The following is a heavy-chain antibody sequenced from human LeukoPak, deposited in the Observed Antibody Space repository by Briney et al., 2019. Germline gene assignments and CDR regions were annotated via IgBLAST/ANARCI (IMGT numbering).Heavy chain of an antibody. D-gene: IGHD3-10*01. CDR3: AKAMGLSRLDV. V-gene: IGHV3-23*01. CDR2: ISGSGGST. CDR1: GFTFSTYG. Sequence: PGGSLRLSCAASGFTFSTYGMHWVRQAPGKGLEWVSAISGSGGSTYYADSVKGRFTISRDNSKNTLYLQMNSLRAEDTTVYYCAKAMGLSRLDVWGQGTTVTVSS. J-gene: IGHJ6*02.